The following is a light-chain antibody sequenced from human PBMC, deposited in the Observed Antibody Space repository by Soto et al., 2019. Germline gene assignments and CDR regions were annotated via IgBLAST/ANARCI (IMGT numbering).Light chain of an antibody. CDR3: QQRSNWPLT. CDR2: DAS. V-gene: IGKV3-11*01. CDR1: QSVSSY. Sequence: EIVLTQSPATLSLSPGERATLSCRASQSVSSYLAWYQQKPGQSPRLLIYDASNRATGIPARFSGGGSETDFTLTISSLEPEDFAVYYCQQRSNWPLTFGPGTKVDIK. J-gene: IGKJ3*01.